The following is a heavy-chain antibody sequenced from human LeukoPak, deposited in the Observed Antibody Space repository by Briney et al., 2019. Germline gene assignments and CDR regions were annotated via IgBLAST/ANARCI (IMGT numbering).Heavy chain of an antibody. Sequence: PGGSLRLSCAASGFTFSSYGMHWVRQAPGKGLEWVAVIWYDGSNKYYADSVKGRFTISRDSSKNTLYLQMNSLRAEDTAVYYCAKEGAAIFGVVIRHDYWGQGTLVTVSS. CDR3: AKEGAAIFGVVIRHDY. V-gene: IGHV3-30*02. J-gene: IGHJ4*02. CDR2: IWYDGSNK. D-gene: IGHD3-3*01. CDR1: GFTFSSYG.